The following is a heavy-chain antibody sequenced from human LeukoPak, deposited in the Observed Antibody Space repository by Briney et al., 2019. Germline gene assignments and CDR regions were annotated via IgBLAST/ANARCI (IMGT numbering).Heavy chain of an antibody. Sequence: PGGSLRLSCAASGFTFSSSWMHWVRQAPGKGLEWVSRINSDGSSTTYADSVKGRFTISRDNAKNTLYLQMNSLRAEDTAVYYCARAAVIAGATAYWGQGTLVTVSS. CDR1: GFTFSSSW. D-gene: IGHD6-25*01. V-gene: IGHV3-74*01. CDR2: INSDGSST. J-gene: IGHJ4*02. CDR3: ARAAVIAGATAY.